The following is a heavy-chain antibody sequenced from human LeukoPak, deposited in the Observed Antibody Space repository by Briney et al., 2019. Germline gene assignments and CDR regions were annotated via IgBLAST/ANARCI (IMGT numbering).Heavy chain of an antibody. CDR2: FDPEDGET. D-gene: IGHD6-19*01. J-gene: IGHJ4*02. Sequence: ASVKVSCKVSGYTLTELSMHWVRQAPGKGLEWMGGFDPEDGETIYAQKFQGRVTMTEDTSTDTAYMELSSLRSEDTAVYYCATGYSSGWQTQSFDYWGQGTLVTVSS. CDR1: GYTLTELS. CDR3: ATGYSSGWQTQSFDY. V-gene: IGHV1-24*01.